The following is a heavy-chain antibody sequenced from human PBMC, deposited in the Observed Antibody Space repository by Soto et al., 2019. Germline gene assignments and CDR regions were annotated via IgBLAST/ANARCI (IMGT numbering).Heavy chain of an antibody. D-gene: IGHD2-21*01. CDR2: LYSTGKT. CDR3: ARHRKCGAFDVVDS. J-gene: IGHJ4*02. V-gene: IGHV4-39*01. CDR1: GDSVSNSAYY. Sequence: QLQLQESGPGLVKPSETLSLSCTVSGDSVSNSAYYWGWIRQSPGKGLQWIGSLYSTGKTFLTPSLTSRLTMSVGTSRFHLAPPLKSMTAADTAVYYCARHRKCGAFDVVDSWGQGPLVSFSS.